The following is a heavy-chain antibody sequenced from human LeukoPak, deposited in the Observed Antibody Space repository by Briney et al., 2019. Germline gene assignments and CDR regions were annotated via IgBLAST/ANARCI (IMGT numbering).Heavy chain of an antibody. Sequence: GASVKVSCKASGYTFTSYDINWVRQATGQGLEWMGWMNPNSGNTGYAQKFQGRVTMTRNTSISTAYMELSSLRSEDTAVYYCARVRITMVRGVRGWFDPWGQGTLVTVSS. CDR3: ARVRITMVRGVRGWFDP. CDR1: GYTFTSYD. D-gene: IGHD3-10*01. CDR2: MNPNSGNT. V-gene: IGHV1-8*01. J-gene: IGHJ5*02.